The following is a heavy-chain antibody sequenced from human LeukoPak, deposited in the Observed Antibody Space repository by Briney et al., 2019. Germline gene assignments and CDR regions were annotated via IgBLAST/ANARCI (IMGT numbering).Heavy chain of an antibody. D-gene: IGHD6-19*01. V-gene: IGHV1-24*01. J-gene: IGHJ5*02. Sequence: ASVKVSCKVSEYSLSELSIHWVRQAPGKGLEWMGGFDPENGETIYAQKFQGRVTLTEDTSTDTTYMELSSLRSEDTAVYYCATVPTVVSGTGDWFDPWGQGTLVTVSS. CDR1: EYSLSELS. CDR3: ATVPTVVSGTGDWFDP. CDR2: FDPENGET.